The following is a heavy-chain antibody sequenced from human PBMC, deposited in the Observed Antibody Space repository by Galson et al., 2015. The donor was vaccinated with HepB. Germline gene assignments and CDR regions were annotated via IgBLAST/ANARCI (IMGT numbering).Heavy chain of an antibody. CDR1: GFSLSTSGMC. V-gene: IGHV2-70*01. Sequence: PALVKPTQTLTLTCTFSGFSLSTSGMCVSWIRQPPGKALEWLALIDWDDDKYYSTSLKTRLTISKDTSKNQVVLTMTNMDPVDTATYYCARIASSSSCLRGDAFDIWGQGTMVTVSS. J-gene: IGHJ3*02. D-gene: IGHD6-13*01. CDR3: ARIASSSSCLRGDAFDI. CDR2: IDWDDDK.